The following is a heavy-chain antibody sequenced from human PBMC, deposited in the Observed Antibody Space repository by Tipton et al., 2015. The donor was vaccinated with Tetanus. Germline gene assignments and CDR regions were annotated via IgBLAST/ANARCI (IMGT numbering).Heavy chain of an antibody. J-gene: IGHJ4*02. CDR2: IYIGGSM. CDR3: ARDECSNGLFRN. CDR1: GFSVSNNY. D-gene: IGHD2-8*01. Sequence: SLRLSCAASGFSVSNNYMSWVRQAPGKGLEWVSVIYIGGSMYYTDSVKGRFTISRDNSKNTLFLQMNSLRGDDTSVYYCARDECSNGLFRNWGQGTQVTGSS. V-gene: IGHV3-53*01.